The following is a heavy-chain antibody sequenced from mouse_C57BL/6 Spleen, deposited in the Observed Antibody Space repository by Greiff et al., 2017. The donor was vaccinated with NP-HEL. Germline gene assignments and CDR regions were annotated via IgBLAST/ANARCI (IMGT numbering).Heavy chain of an antibody. CDR1: GYTFTSYG. CDR2: IYPRSGNT. V-gene: IGHV1-81*01. CDR3: ARSYGNSYYFDY. Sequence: VQLQQSGAELARPGASVKLSCKASGYTFTSYGLSWVKQRTGQGLEWIGEIYPRSGNTYYNEKFKGKATLTADKSSSTAYMELRSLTSEDSAVYFCARSYGNSYYFDYWGQGTTLTVSS. J-gene: IGHJ2*01. D-gene: IGHD2-1*01.